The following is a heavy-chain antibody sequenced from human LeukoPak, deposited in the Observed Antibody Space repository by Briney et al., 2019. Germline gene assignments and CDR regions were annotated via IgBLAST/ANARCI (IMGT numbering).Heavy chain of an antibody. V-gene: IGHV1-24*01. CDR2: FDPEDGET. Sequence: ASVKVSGRVSGSTLTVLSMHWVRQAPGKGLEWMGGFDPEDGETIYAQKFQGRVTMTEDTSTDTAYMELSSLRSEDTAVYYCARMTVSGRDNWFDPWGQGTLVTVSS. CDR1: GSTLTVLS. CDR3: ARMTVSGRDNWFDP. J-gene: IGHJ5*02. D-gene: IGHD6-19*01.